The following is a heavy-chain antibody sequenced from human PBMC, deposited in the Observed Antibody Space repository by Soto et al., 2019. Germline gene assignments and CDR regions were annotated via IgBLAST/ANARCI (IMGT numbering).Heavy chain of an antibody. CDR1: GFSLSTSGVG. J-gene: IGHJ4*02. CDR3: AHSPRGVTDY. D-gene: IGHD3-10*01. V-gene: IGHV2-5*02. Sequence: QITLKESGPTLVKPTQTLTLTCTFSGFSLSTSGVGVGWIRQPPGKALDWLAVIYWDDNKRYSPSLKSSLTIYXDTSKNQVFLTMTNMDPVDTATYYCAHSPRGVTDYWGQGTLVTVSS. CDR2: IYWDDNK.